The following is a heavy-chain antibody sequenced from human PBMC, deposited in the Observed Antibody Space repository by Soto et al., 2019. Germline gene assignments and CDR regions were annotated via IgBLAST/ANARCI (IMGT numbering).Heavy chain of an antibody. CDR2: ISSSSSTI. CDR3: ARDQGHYYDSSGSNYDY. CDR1: GFTFSSYS. J-gene: IGHJ4*02. D-gene: IGHD3-22*01. V-gene: IGHV3-48*02. Sequence: PGGSLRLSCAASGFTFSSYSMNWVRQAPGKGLEWVSYISSSSSTIYYADSVKGRFTISRDNAKNSLYLQMNSLRDEDTAVYYCARDQGHYYDSSGSNYDYWGQGTLVTVSS.